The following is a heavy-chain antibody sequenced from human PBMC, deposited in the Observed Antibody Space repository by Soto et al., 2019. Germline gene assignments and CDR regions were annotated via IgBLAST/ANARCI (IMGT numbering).Heavy chain of an antibody. CDR2: ISGSGGST. CDR3: AKDERYYDSSGWGY. J-gene: IGHJ4*02. Sequence: EVQLLESGGGLVQPGGSLRLSCAASGFTFSSYAMSWARQAPGKGLEWVAAISGSGGSTYYADSVKGRFTISRDNSKNTLYLQINSLRAEDTAVYYCAKDERYYDSSGWGYWGQGTLVTVSS. V-gene: IGHV3-23*01. D-gene: IGHD3-22*01. CDR1: GFTFSSYA.